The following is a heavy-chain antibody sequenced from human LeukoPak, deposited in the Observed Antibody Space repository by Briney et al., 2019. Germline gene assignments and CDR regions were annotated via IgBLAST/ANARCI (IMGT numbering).Heavy chain of an antibody. Sequence: GEPLNISCKGSGYSFTSYWIAWVRQMPGKGLEWMGIIYPGDSDTRYTTSFQGQVTISTDKSISTAYLQWSSLKASDTAMYYCARRDGYGAYDIWGQGTMVTVSS. CDR3: ARRDGYGAYDI. CDR1: GYSFTSYW. CDR2: IYPGDSDT. D-gene: IGHD5-24*01. V-gene: IGHV5-51*01. J-gene: IGHJ3*02.